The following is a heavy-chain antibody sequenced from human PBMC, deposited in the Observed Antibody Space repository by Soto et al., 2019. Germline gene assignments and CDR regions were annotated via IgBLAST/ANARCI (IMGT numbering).Heavy chain of an antibody. V-gene: IGHV4-34*01. CDR3: ARGLRYCSSTSCYTRPRWYYGMDV. Sequence: PSETLSLTCAVYGGSFSGYYWSWIRQPPGKGLEWIGEINHSGSTNYNPSLKSRVTISVDTPKNQFSLKLSSVTAADTAVYYCARGLRYCSSTSCYTRPRWYYGMDVWGQGTTVTVSS. CDR2: INHSGST. CDR1: GGSFSGYY. J-gene: IGHJ6*02. D-gene: IGHD2-2*02.